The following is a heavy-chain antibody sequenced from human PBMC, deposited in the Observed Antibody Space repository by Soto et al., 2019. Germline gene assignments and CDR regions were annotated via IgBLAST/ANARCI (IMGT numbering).Heavy chain of an antibody. CDR2: IYSGGST. Sequence: PGGSLRLSCATSGFTFSGYAMSWVRQAPGKGLEWVSVIYSGGSTYYADSVKGRFTISRDNSKNTLYLQMNSLRAEDTAVYYCARGDVVRGGEYYYGMDVWGQGTTVTVSS. V-gene: IGHV3-53*01. J-gene: IGHJ6*02. CDR3: ARGDVVRGGEYYYGMDV. CDR1: GFTFSGYA. D-gene: IGHD3-10*01.